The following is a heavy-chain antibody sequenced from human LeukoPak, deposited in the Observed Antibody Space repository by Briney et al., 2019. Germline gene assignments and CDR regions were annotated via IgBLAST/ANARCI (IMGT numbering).Heavy chain of an antibody. Sequence: ASVKVSCKASGYTFTGYYMHWARQAPGQGLEWMGRINPNSGGTNYAQKFQGRVTMTRDTSISTAYMELSRLRSDDTAVYYCARSATISMIVVVITPGGIDSWGQGTLVTVSS. J-gene: IGHJ4*02. D-gene: IGHD3-22*01. CDR2: INPNSGGT. CDR3: ARSATISMIVVVITPGGIDS. CDR1: GYTFTGYY. V-gene: IGHV1-2*06.